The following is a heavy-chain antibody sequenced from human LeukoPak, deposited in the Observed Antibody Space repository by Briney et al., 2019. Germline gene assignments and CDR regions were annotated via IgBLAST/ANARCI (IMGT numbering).Heavy chain of an antibody. J-gene: IGHJ4*02. Sequence: GASVKVPCKASGYTFTGYYMHWVRQAPGQGLEWMGWINPNSGGTNYAQKFQGRVTMPRDTSISTAYMELSRLRSDDTAVYYCARESPDLDYSCDYWGQGTLVTVSS. D-gene: IGHD4-11*01. CDR2: INPNSGGT. CDR3: ARESPDLDYSCDY. V-gene: IGHV1-2*02. CDR1: GYTFTGYY.